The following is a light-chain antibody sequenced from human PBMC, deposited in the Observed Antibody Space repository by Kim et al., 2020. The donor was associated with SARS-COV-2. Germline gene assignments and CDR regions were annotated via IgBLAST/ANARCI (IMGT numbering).Light chain of an antibody. J-gene: IGKJ2*01. V-gene: IGKV3-20*01. Sequence: WAPGEGVTLSCRARESVSNSYLAWYQQKPGQAPRLVLYGASTRATGIPDRFSGRGSGREFTLTINRLEPEDFGVYYCLQYGISTHTFGQGTKLEI. CDR2: GAS. CDR1: ESVSNSY. CDR3: LQYGISTHT.